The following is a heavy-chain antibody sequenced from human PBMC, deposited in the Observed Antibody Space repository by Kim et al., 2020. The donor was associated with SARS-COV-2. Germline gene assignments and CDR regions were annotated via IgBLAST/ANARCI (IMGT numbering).Heavy chain of an antibody. D-gene: IGHD3-10*01. V-gene: IGHV3-30*18. CDR1: GFTFSSYG. CDR3: AKMLLCFGELFAFDY. J-gene: IGHJ4*01. Sequence: GGSLRLSCAASGFTFSSYGMHWVRQAPGKGLEWVAVISYDGSNKYYADSVKGRFTISRDNSKNTLYLQMNSLRAEDTAVYYCAKMLLCFGELFAFDYWG. CDR2: ISYDGSNK.